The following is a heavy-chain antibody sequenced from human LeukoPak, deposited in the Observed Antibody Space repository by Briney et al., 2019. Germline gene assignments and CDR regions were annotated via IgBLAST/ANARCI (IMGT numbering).Heavy chain of an antibody. CDR1: GYTFTIYG. V-gene: IGHV1-18*01. CDR3: ARHQWLYDL. D-gene: IGHD6-19*01. J-gene: IGHJ4*02. Sequence: ASVKVSFKASGYTFTIYGISWVRQAPGQGLEWMGWISVYNGNTNYAQKLQGRVTMTTDTSTNTAYMELRSLGSDDTAVYYCARHQWLYDLWGQGTLVTVSS. CDR2: ISVYNGNT.